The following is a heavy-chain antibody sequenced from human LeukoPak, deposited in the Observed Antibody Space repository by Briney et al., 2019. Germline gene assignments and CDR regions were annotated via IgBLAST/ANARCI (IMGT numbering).Heavy chain of an antibody. CDR3: AREGQGWFGENNEGIFYYYYYGMDV. V-gene: IGHV3-33*01. CDR2: IWYEGSNK. D-gene: IGHD3-10*01. CDR1: GFTFSSYG. Sequence: GGSLRLSCAASGFTFSSYGMHWVRQAPGKGLEGLAVIWYEGSNKYYADSVKGRFTISIDNSKNTLYLKMNSLRAEDTAVYYCAREGQGWFGENNEGIFYYYYYGMDVWGQGTTVTVSS. J-gene: IGHJ6*02.